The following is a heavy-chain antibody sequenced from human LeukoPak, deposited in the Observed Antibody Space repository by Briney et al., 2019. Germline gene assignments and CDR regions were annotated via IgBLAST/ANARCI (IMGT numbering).Heavy chain of an antibody. CDR1: GFTFSSYA. J-gene: IGHJ3*02. CDR2: ISGSGGST. D-gene: IGHD1/OR15-1a*01. CDR3: ARDRTGSNWDKGRPDTFDI. Sequence: GGSLRLSCAASGFTFSSYAMSWVRQAPGKGLEWVSAISGSGGSTYYADSVKGRFTISRDNSKNTLYLQMNSLRAEDTAVYYCARDRTGSNWDKGRPDTFDIWGQGTMVTVSS. V-gene: IGHV3-23*01.